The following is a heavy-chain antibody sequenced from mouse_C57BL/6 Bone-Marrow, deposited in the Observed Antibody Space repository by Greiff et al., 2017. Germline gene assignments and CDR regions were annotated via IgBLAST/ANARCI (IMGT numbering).Heavy chain of an antibody. J-gene: IGHJ3*01. CDR3: ARRWVIYYGNYDWFSY. V-gene: IGHV1-7*01. D-gene: IGHD2-1*01. Sequence: VQLQQSGAELAKPGASVKLSCKASGYTFTSYWMHWVKQRPGQGLEWIGYINPSSGYTKYNQKFKDKATLTADKSSSTAYMQLSSLTYEDSAVYYCARRWVIYYGNYDWFSYWGQGTLVTVSA. CDR1: GYTFTSYW. CDR2: INPSSGYT.